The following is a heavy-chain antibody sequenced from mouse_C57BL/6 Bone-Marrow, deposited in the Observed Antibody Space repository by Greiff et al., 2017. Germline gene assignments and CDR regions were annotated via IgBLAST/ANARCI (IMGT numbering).Heavy chain of an antibody. CDR3: AILRVVGYYGDFDV. CDR2: IDPSDSYT. D-gene: IGHD2-2*01. CDR1: GYTFTSYW. Sequence: VQLQQPGAELVMPGASVKLSCKASGYTFTSYWMHWVKQRPGQGLEWIGEIDPSDSYTNYNQQFKGKSTLTEDKSSSTAYMQLSSLTSEDSAVYYCAILRVVGYYGDFDVWGTGTTVTGSS. V-gene: IGHV1-69*01. J-gene: IGHJ1*03.